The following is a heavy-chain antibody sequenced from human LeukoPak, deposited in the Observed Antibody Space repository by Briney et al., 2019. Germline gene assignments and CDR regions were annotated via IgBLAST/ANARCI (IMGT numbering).Heavy chain of an antibody. CDR3: ASASPTVTSDAFDI. V-gene: IGHV4-39*01. D-gene: IGHD4-17*01. J-gene: IGHJ3*02. Sequence: SETLSLTCTVSGGSISSSSYYWGWIRQPQGKGLEWIGSIYYSGSTYYNPSLKSRVTISVDTSKNQFSLKLSSVTAADTAVYYCASASPTVTSDAFDIWGQGTMVTVSS. CDR1: GGSISSSSYY. CDR2: IYYSGST.